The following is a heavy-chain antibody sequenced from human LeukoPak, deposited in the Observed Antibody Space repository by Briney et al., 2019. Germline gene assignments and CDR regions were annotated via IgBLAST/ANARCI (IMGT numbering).Heavy chain of an antibody. D-gene: IGHD3-10*01. V-gene: IGHV1-2*02. J-gene: IGHJ6*03. Sequence: ASVKVSCKASGCTFTGYYMHWVRQAPGQGLEWMGWINPNSGGTNYAQKFQGRVTMTRDTSISTAYMELSRLRSDDTAVYYCARGGRYYGSGSYTMDVWGKGTTVTVSS. CDR1: GCTFTGYY. CDR3: ARGGRYYGSGSYTMDV. CDR2: INPNSGGT.